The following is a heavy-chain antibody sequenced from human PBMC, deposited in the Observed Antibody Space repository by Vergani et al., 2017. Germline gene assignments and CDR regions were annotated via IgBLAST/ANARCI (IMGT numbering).Heavy chain of an antibody. CDR1: GGTFSSYA. J-gene: IGHJ4*02. D-gene: IGHD4-23*01. CDR3: ARGGINDYGGLWGFDY. Sequence: QVQLVQSGAEVKKPGSSVKVSCKASGGTFSSYAISWVRQVPGQGLEWMGGIIPIFGTANYAQKFQGRVTITADESTSTAYMELSSLRAEDTAVYYCARGGINDYGGLWGFDYWGQGTLVTVSS. V-gene: IGHV1-69*01. CDR2: IIPIFGTA.